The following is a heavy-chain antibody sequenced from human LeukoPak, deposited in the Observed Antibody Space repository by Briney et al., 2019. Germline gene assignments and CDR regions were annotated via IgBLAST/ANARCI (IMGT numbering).Heavy chain of an antibody. CDR3: ARALWFGELPDY. Sequence: PGGSLRLSCAASGFTFSSYAMHWVRQAPGKGLEYVSAISSNGGSTYYANSVEGRFTISRDNSKNTLYLQMGSLRAEDMAVYYCARALWFGELPDYWGQGTLVTVSS. V-gene: IGHV3-64*01. CDR1: GFTFSSYA. D-gene: IGHD3-10*01. CDR2: ISSNGGST. J-gene: IGHJ4*02.